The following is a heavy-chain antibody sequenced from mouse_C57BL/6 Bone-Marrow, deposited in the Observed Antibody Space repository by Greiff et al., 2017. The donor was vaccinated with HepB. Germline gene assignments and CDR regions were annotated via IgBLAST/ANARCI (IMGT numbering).Heavy chain of an antibody. J-gene: IGHJ3*01. D-gene: IGHD1-1*01. CDR3: ARGGKNYYGSSYAAWFAY. CDR1: GYAFSSSW. Sequence: VQLQQSGPELVKPGASVKISCKASGYAFSSSWMNWVKQRPGKGLEWIGRIYPGDGDTNYNGKFKGKATLTADKSSSTAYMQLSSLTSEDSAVYFCARGGKNYYGSSYAAWFAYWGQGTLVTVSA. CDR2: IYPGDGDT. V-gene: IGHV1-82*01.